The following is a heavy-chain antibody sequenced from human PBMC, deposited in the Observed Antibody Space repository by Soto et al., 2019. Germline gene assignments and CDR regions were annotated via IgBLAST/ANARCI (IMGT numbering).Heavy chain of an antibody. CDR2: IYYSGDT. V-gene: IGHV4-31*03. D-gene: IGHD2-2*01. CDR3: ARFPSRAHYFAMDV. CDR1: GGSINSGGYY. Sequence: PAETLSLTCTVSGGSINSGGYYWTWIRQHPGRGLESIGYIYYSGDTYYNPSLKSRLSISLDTSKNQFSLKLTSVTAADTAIYYCARFPSRAHYFAMDVWGHGTAVTVPS. J-gene: IGHJ6*02.